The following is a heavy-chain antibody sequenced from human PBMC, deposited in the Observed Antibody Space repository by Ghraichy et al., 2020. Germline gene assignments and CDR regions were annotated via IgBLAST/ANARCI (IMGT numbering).Heavy chain of an antibody. CDR3: ARQAMDIVVVVSATFDY. V-gene: IGHV4-39*01. Sequence: SLTCTVSGDSISSSSDYWAWIRQPPGKGLEWIGSIYYSGSTYYNPSLKSRVTISVDTSENQFSLKLTSVTAADTAVYYCARQAMDIVVVVSATFDYWGQGTLVTVSS. CDR2: IYYSGST. J-gene: IGHJ4*02. D-gene: IGHD2-15*01. CDR1: GDSISSSSDY.